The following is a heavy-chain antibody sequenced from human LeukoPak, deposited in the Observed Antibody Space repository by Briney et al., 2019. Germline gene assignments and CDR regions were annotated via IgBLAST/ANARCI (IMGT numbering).Heavy chain of an antibody. CDR1: GASISSGSYS. V-gene: IGHV4-61*02. Sequence: SETLSLTCTVSGASISSGSYSWSWIRQPAGKGLEWIGRIYTSGSTNYNPSLKSRVTISVDTSKNQFSLKLSSVTAADTAVYYCARGRRFTIFGVVISQTNWFDPWGQGTLVTVSS. D-gene: IGHD3-3*01. CDR3: ARGRRFTIFGVVISQTNWFDP. CDR2: IYTSGST. J-gene: IGHJ5*02.